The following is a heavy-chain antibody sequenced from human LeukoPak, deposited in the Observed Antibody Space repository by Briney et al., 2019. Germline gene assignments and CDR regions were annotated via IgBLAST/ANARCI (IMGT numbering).Heavy chain of an antibody. Sequence: ETLSLTCSVSGGSMNSGGYCWSWLRQAPGKGLEWVANIKEAGSEKYYVDSVKGRFTISRDNAKDSLYLQMNSLRAEDTAVYYCARSLRIVVVPYYFDYWGQGTLVTVSS. D-gene: IGHD3-22*01. CDR2: IKEAGSEK. CDR3: ARSLRIVVVPYYFDY. CDR1: GGSMNSGGYC. J-gene: IGHJ4*02. V-gene: IGHV3-7*05.